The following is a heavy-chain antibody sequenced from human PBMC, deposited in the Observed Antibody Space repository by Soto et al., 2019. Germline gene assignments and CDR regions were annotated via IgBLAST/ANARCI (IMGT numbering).Heavy chain of an antibody. CDR1: GGTFSRYS. D-gene: IGHD5-18*01. CDR3: ARDESYSYNPDYYYYYGMDV. CDR2: IIPIFGTA. V-gene: IGHV1-69*13. Sequence: SVKVSCKASGGTFSRYSISWVRQAPGQGLEWMGGIIPIFGTANYAQKFQGRVTITADESTSTAYMELSSLRSEDTAVYYCARDESYSYNPDYYYYYGMDVWGQGTTVTVSS. J-gene: IGHJ6*02.